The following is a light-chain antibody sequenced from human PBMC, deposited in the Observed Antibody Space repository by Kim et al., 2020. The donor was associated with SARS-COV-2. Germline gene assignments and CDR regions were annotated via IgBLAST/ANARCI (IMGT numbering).Light chain of an antibody. CDR2: DVT. Sequence: GARATCTGSASLSISRSLGWYRQKPGHAPRILIEDVTTRGPRNQARFSGSGSGTALTLSISSPEDEDFSIYHRQKRRHRPPTFGGGTKVDIK. J-gene: IGKJ4*01. CDR3: QKRRHRPPT. V-gene: IGKV3-11*01. CDR1: LSISRS.